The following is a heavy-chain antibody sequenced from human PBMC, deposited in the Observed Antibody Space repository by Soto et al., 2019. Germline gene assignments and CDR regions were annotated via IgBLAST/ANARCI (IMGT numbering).Heavy chain of an antibody. CDR1: GFTFSSYG. Sequence: QVQLVESGGGVVQPGRSLRLSCAASGFTFSSYGMHWVRQAPGKGLEWVAVISYDGSNKYYADSVKGRFTISRDNSKNTLYLQMNSLSAEDTAVYYCAKRDGERDYDYVWGSYRPGRLDYYYGMDVWGQGTTVTVSS. D-gene: IGHD3-16*02. CDR3: AKRDGERDYDYVWGSYRPGRLDYYYGMDV. J-gene: IGHJ6*02. V-gene: IGHV3-30*18. CDR2: ISYDGSNK.